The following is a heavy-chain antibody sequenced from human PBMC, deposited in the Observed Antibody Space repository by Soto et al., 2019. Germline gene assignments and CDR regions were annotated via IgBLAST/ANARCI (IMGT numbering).Heavy chain of an antibody. J-gene: IGHJ4*02. CDR2: IWYDGSNK. V-gene: IGHV3-33*01. CDR1: GFTFSSYG. CDR3: AREGIAVAAIELDY. Sequence: GGSLRLSCAASGFTFSSYGMHWVRQAPGKGLEWVAVIWYDGSNKYYADSVKGRFTISRDNSKNTLYLQMNSLRAEDTAVYYCAREGIAVAAIELDYWGQGTLVTVSS. D-gene: IGHD6-19*01.